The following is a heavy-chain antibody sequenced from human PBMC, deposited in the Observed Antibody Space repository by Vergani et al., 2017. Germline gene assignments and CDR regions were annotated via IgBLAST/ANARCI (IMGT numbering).Heavy chain of an antibody. J-gene: IGHJ4*02. Sequence: QLQLQESGPGLVKPSETLSLTCTVSGGSISSSSYYWGWIRQPPGKGLEWIGSIYHSGSTYYNPSLKSRVTISVDRSKNQFSLKLSSVTAADTAVYYCARGSIAARHKFDYWGQGTLVTVSS. CDR2: IYHSGST. D-gene: IGHD6-6*01. CDR1: GGSISSSSYY. V-gene: IGHV4-39*07. CDR3: ARGSIAARHKFDY.